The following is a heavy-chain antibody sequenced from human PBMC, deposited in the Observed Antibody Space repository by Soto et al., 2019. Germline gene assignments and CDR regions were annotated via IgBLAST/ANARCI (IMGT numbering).Heavy chain of an antibody. CDR1: GFSLTTIGVG. D-gene: IGHD3-3*01. J-gene: IGHJ4*02. Sequence: QITLNESGPTLVKPTQTLTLTCTFSGFSLTTIGVGVGWIRQSPGKPPEWLALIYWDDDKRDSPSLKSRLTITKDTSKNQVVLTMANLDPADTATYYCAHRVLRTVFGLVTTTAIYFDFWGQGTPVAVSS. V-gene: IGHV2-5*02. CDR3: AHRVLRTVFGLVTTTAIYFDF. CDR2: IYWDDDK.